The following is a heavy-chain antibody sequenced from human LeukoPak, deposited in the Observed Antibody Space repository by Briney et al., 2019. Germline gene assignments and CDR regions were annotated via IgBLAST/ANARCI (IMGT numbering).Heavy chain of an antibody. D-gene: IGHD6-25*01. CDR3: ARSPSSSSEGYFDY. J-gene: IGHJ4*02. CDR2: VYTSGST. V-gene: IGHV4-4*07. CDR1: GGSISSYY. Sequence: SETLSLTCTVSGGSISSYYWSWIRQPAGKGLEWIGRVYTSGSTNYSPSPKSRVSMSVDTSKNQFSLKLTSVTAADTAVYFCARSPSSSSEGYFDYWGQGTLVTVSS.